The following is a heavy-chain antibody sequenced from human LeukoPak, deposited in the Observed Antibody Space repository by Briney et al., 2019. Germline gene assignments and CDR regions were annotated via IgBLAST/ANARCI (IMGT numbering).Heavy chain of an antibody. CDR2: IGPTGRST. V-gene: IGHV3-23*01. CDR3: AKDPMVRGSTYDY. D-gene: IGHD3-10*01. Sequence: PGGSLRLSCAASGFTFSTYAMTWVRQAPGEGLEWVSAIGPTGRSTYYADSVRGRFTISRDNSKNTPYLQMNSLRAEDTAIYYCAKDPMVRGSTYDYWGQGTLVTVSS. J-gene: IGHJ4*02. CDR1: GFTFSTYA.